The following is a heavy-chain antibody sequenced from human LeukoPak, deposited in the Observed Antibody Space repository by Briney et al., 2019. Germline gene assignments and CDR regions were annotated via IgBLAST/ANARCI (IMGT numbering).Heavy chain of an antibody. CDR2: ISSSSSTI. J-gene: IGHJ4*02. D-gene: IGHD4-23*01. CDR3: ARDWDYGGTPRYFDY. Sequence: GGSLRLSCAASGFTFSSYSMNWVRQAPGKGLEWVSYISSSSSTIYYADSVKGRFTISRDNAKNSLYLQMNSLRAEDTAVYYCARDWDYGGTPRYFDYWGQGTLVTVSS. CDR1: GFTFSSYS. V-gene: IGHV3-48*01.